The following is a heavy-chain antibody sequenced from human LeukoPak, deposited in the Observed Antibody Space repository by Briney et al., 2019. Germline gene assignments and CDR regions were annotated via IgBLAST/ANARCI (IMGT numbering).Heavy chain of an antibody. D-gene: IGHD4-17*01. Sequence: GGSLRLSCAASGFTFSSYAMSWVRQTQGKGLEWVSAISGSGGSTYYADSVKGRFTISIDNSKNTLYLQMNSLRVEDTAVDYCAKNGYGEKVNWLDLWGQGTLVTVSS. CDR2: ISGSGGST. CDR1: GFTFSSYA. CDR3: AKNGYGEKVNWLDL. J-gene: IGHJ5*02. V-gene: IGHV3-23*01.